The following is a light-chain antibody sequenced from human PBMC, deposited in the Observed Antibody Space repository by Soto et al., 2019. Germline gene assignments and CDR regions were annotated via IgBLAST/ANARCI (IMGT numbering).Light chain of an antibody. V-gene: IGKV3-15*01. CDR1: QSVSSSY. CDR3: QQYNNWPRT. Sequence: SQSPGTLSLSTGERATLSCRASQSVSSSYLAWYQQKPGQAPRLLIYDASTRATVIPARFSGSGSGTEFTLTINSLQSEDFAVYYCQQYNNWPRTFAQGTKVDIK. CDR2: DAS. J-gene: IGKJ1*01.